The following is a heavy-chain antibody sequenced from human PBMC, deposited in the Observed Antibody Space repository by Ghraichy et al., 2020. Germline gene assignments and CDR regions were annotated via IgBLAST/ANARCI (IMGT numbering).Heavy chain of an antibody. Sequence: SGPTLVKPTQTLTLTCTFSGFSLTTDRMCVGWIRQPPGKALEWLALIDWDGDKYYSTSLKTRLTISKDPSKNQVVLTMTNMDPVDTATYYCARDHYDSSRYYYFDYWGQGARVTVSS. CDR3: ARDHYDSSRYYYFDY. J-gene: IGHJ4*02. V-gene: IGHV2-70*01. CDR1: GFSLTTDRMC. CDR2: IDWDGDK. D-gene: IGHD3-22*01.